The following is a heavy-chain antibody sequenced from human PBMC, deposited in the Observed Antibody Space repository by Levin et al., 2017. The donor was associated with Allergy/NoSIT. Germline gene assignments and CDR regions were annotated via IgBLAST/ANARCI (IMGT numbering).Heavy chain of an antibody. CDR2: INHSGST. Sequence: SETLSLTCAVYGGSFSGYYWSWIRQPPGKGLEWIGEINHSGSTNYNPSLKSRVTISVDTSKNQFSLKLSSVTAADTAVYYCARGEGIAAAGTFFDYWGQGTLVTVSS. CDR3: ARGEGIAAAGTFFDY. D-gene: IGHD6-13*01. V-gene: IGHV4-34*01. CDR1: GGSFSGYY. J-gene: IGHJ4*02.